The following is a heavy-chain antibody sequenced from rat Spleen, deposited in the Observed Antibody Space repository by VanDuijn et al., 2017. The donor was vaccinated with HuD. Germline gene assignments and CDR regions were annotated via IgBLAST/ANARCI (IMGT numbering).Heavy chain of an antibody. CDR3: ARRPRIIPGYFDY. J-gene: IGHJ2*01. Sequence: EVQLVESGGGLVQPGRSLKLSCVVSGFTFDDFYMAWVRQAPTKGLEWVASINYDGGSTYYRDSVKGRFSISRDNAKSSLYLQMDSLRSEDTATYYCARRPRIIPGYFDYWGQGVMVTVSS. V-gene: IGHV5-20*01. CDR1: GFTFDDFY. CDR2: INYDGGST. D-gene: IGHD1-4*01.